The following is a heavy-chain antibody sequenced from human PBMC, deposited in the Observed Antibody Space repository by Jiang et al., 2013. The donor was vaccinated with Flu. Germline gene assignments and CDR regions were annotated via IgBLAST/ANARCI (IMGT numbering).Heavy chain of an antibody. CDR2: IDPSDSYT. CDR3: ARHIGIYGSGYDSTWGEGSFDY. J-gene: IGHJ4*02. D-gene: IGHD3-10*01. Sequence: QLVESGAEVKKPGESLRISCKGSGYSFTSYWISWVRQMPGKGLEWMGRIDPSDSYTNYSPSFQGHVTISADKSISTAYLQWSSLKASDTAMYYCARHIGIYGSGYDSTWGEGSFDYWGQGTLVTVSS. V-gene: IGHV5-10-1*03. CDR1: GYSFTSYW.